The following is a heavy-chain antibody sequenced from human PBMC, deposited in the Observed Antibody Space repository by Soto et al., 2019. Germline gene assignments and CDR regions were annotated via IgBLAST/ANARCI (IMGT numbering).Heavy chain of an antibody. CDR2: IYHTGNT. CDR1: GGSISDDSY. CDR3: ARDEYQLLSSVSWFDS. D-gene: IGHD2-2*01. Sequence: PSETLSLTCTVSGGSISDDSYWSWIRQTPGKGLEWIGYIYHTGNTYYNPSLRSRVSISVDKSKSQFSLKLISVTAADTAVYFCARDEYQLLSSVSWFDSWGQLNLVTACS. J-gene: IGHJ5*01. V-gene: IGHV4-30-4*01.